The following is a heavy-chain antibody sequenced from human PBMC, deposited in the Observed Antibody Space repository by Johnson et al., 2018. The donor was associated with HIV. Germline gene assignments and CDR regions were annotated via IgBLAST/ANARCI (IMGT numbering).Heavy chain of an antibody. J-gene: IGHJ3*02. Sequence: VLLLESGGGLAQPGGSLRLSCVGSGLTFSSYAMSWVRQAPGKGLEWVSAISASGGSTYYADSVKGRFTISRDNTNNTLLLQMNSLRADDTAVYYCAKDRVRDAFDIWGQGTMVTVSS. CDR2: ISASGGST. CDR1: GLTFSSYA. D-gene: IGHD3-10*01. V-gene: IGHV3-23*01. CDR3: AKDRVRDAFDI.